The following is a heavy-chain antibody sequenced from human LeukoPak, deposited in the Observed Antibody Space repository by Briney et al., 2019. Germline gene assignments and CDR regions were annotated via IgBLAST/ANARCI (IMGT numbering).Heavy chain of an antibody. CDR1: GGTFSSYT. CDR3: ARERGIVGARAAFDI. J-gene: IGHJ3*02. CDR2: IIPILGIA. Sequence: SVKVSCKASGGTFSSYTISWVRQAPGQGLEWMGRIIPILGIANYAQKFQGRVTITAEKSTSTAYMELSSLRSEDTAVYYCARERGIVGARAAFDIWGQGTMVTVSS. D-gene: IGHD1-26*01. V-gene: IGHV1-69*04.